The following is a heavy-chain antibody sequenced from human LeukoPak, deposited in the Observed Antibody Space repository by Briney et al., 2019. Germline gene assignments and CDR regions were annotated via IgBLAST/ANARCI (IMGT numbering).Heavy chain of an antibody. CDR1: GFTFSSHS. D-gene: IGHD4-17*01. CDR2: ISSSSSTI. CDR3: ARDSHGDHFDY. J-gene: IGHJ4*02. V-gene: IGHV3-48*04. Sequence: GGSLRLSCAASGFTFSSHSMNWVRQAPGKGLEWVSYISSSSSTIYYAGSVKGRFTISRDNAKNSLYLQMNSLRAEDTAVYYCARDSHGDHFDYWGQGTLVTASS.